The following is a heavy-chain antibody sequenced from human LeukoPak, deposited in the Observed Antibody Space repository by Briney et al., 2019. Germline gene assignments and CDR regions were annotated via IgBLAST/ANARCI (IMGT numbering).Heavy chain of an antibody. D-gene: IGHD4-17*01. J-gene: IGHJ3*02. CDR3: ARDQGLSTVIPRSAFDI. CDR1: GFTFSSYV. V-gene: IGHV3-30*01. Sequence: GGSLRLSCAASGFTFSSYVMHWVRQAPGKGLEWVAVISYDGSNKYYADSVKGRFTISRDNSKNTLYLQMNSLRAEDTAVYYCARDQGLSTVIPRSAFDIWGQGTMVTVSS. CDR2: ISYDGSNK.